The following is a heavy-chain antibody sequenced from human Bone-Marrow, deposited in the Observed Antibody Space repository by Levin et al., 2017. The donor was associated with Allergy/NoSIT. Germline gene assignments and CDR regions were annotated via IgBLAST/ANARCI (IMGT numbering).Heavy chain of an antibody. CDR3: ARHAYDTGGLGAYDF. CDR2: IYPTDSQS. CDR1: GYTFASYW. J-gene: IGHJ3*01. Sequence: RGESLKISCKASGYTFASYWIGWVRQMPGKGLEWMGVIYPTDSQSTYSPSFEGHVTFSVDTSIGSAYLQWSSLKTSDTAMYYCARHAYDTGGLGAYDFWGQGTMVTVSS. D-gene: IGHD3-22*01. V-gene: IGHV5-51*01.